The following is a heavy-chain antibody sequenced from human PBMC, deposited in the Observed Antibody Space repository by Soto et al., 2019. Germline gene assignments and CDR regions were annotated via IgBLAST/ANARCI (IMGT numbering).Heavy chain of an antibody. CDR3: ARVREGSSSNWFDP. J-gene: IGHJ5*02. D-gene: IGHD6-6*01. CDR1: GYTFTSYG. Sequence: ASVKVSCKASGYTFTSYGISWVRQAPGQGLEWMGWISAYNGNTNYAQKLQGRVTMTTDTSTSTAYMELRSLRSDDTAVYYCARVREGSSSNWFDPWGQGTLVTVSS. V-gene: IGHV1-18*01. CDR2: ISAYNGNT.